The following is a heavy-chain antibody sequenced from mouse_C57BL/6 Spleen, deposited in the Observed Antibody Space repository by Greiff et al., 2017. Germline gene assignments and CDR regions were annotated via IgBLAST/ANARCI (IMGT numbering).Heavy chain of an antibody. J-gene: IGHJ2*01. CDR1: GYTFTDYE. Sequence: QVQLQQSGAELVRPGASVTLSCKASGYTFTDYEMHWVKQTPVHGLEWIGAIEPEAGGTAYNQKFKGKGILTADKSYRTAYMEIRSLTAEDSSVYYCTRRWFTTVVATDYWGQGTTLTVSS. V-gene: IGHV1-15*01. CDR2: IEPEAGGT. CDR3: TRRWFTTVVATDY. D-gene: IGHD1-1*01.